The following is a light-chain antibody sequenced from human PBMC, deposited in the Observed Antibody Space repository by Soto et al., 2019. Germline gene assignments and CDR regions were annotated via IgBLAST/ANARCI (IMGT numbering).Light chain of an antibody. V-gene: IGKV3-15*01. CDR3: QQYYNWPIT. CDR1: QSVRNK. Sequence: EIVVNQSPATLSVTQGERVTLSCRASQSVRNKVAWYQQKPGQTPRVIIYDTSTRAADIPARFSGSGYGTYFTLTICSLQSEDFAVYYCQQYYNWPITSAQGTRLEV. J-gene: IGKJ5*01. CDR2: DTS.